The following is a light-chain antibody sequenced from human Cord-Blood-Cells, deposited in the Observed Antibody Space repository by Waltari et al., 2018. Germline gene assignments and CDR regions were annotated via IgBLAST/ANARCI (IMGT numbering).Light chain of an antibody. Sequence: QSALTQPRSVSGSTGQSVPLSRTGTTRYVGGYHSFSWYQQHPGKAPTLMIYDFSKRPSWVPDRFSGSKSGNTASLTISGLQAEDEADYYCCSYAGSYTLVFGGGTKLTVL. CDR2: DFS. V-gene: IGLV2-11*01. CDR1: TRYVGGYHS. J-gene: IGLJ3*02. CDR3: CSYAGSYTLV.